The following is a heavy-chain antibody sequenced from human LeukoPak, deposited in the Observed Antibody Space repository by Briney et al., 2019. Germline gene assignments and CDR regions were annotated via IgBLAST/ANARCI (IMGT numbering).Heavy chain of an antibody. Sequence: TGGSLRLFCEASGFSLSNHLMHWVRPAPGKGLVWVAHIDPDGSVANYGDSVKGRFTISRDNAKNTLYLKMDSLRAEDTAVYYCARELGRGGSAFDVWGQGTMVTVSS. CDR2: IDPDGSVA. CDR1: GFSLSNHL. V-gene: IGHV3-74*01. D-gene: IGHD3-16*01. J-gene: IGHJ3*01. CDR3: ARELGRGGSAFDV.